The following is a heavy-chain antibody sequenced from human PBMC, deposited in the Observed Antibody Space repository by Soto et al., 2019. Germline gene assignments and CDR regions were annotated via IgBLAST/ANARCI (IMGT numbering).Heavy chain of an antibody. CDR1: GGSMNSGNW. CDR3: ARNMAREVTLDY. CDR2: IYNTGST. V-gene: IGHV4-4*02. J-gene: IGHJ4*02. D-gene: IGHD2-21*02. Sequence: QVQLQESGPGLVKPSETLSLTCAISGGSMNSGNWWSWVRQPPGKGLEWIGEIYNTGSTNYSPALKSRVTISVDKSKNQFSLKMKSVTAADTAVYYCARNMAREVTLDYWGQGTLVTVSS.